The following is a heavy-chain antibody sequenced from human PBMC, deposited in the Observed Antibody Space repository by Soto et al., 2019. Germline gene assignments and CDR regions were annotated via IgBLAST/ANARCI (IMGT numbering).Heavy chain of an antibody. J-gene: IGHJ4*02. D-gene: IGHD2-15*01. CDR3: ARDISGGYCSGGSCYRDAFDY. CDR2: IWYDGSNK. V-gene: IGHV3-33*01. Sequence: GGSLRLSCAASGFTFSSYGMHWVRQAPGKGLEWVAVIWYDGSNKYYADSVKGRFTISRDNSKNTLYLQMNSLRAEDTAVYYCARDISGGYCSGGSCYRDAFDYWGQGTMVTVSS. CDR1: GFTFSSYG.